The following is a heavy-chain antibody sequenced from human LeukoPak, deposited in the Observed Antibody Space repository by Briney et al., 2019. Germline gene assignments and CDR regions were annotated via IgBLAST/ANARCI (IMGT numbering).Heavy chain of an antibody. D-gene: IGHD1-14*01. V-gene: IGHV3-23*01. CDR1: GFTFSSDA. Sequence: SGGSLRLSCTSSGFTFSSDAMTWVRQAPGKGLEWVSSISGSGDGTYYADSVRGRFSISRDNSTNTLYLQMNSLRAEDTAIYYCANKPAGFDPWGQGTLVTVSS. CDR3: ANKPAGFDP. J-gene: IGHJ5*02. CDR2: ISGSGDGT.